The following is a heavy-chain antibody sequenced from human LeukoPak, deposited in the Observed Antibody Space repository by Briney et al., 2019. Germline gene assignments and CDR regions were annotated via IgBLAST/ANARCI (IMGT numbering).Heavy chain of an antibody. J-gene: IGHJ1*01. CDR1: GFTFNTHA. V-gene: IGHV3-23*01. Sequence: GGSLRLSCEASGFTFNTHAMSWVPQGPGKGLEWVASITSSGRTPYYVDSVKGRFTISRDNSKNTLYLQMNNLRGEDTAVYYCAKDRPNFYESTGSYYKMKGDFWGQGSLVTVSS. CDR3: AKDRPNFYESTGSYYKMKGDF. CDR2: ITSSGRTP. D-gene: IGHD3-10*01.